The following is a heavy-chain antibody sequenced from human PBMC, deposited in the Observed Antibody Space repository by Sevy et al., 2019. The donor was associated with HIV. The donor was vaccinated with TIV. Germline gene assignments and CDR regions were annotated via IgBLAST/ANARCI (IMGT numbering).Heavy chain of an antibody. CDR3: ARDHVKDGDLGDYYYYAMDV. CDR1: GFTFSNYD. CDR2: ISSDSSRI. Sequence: GGSLRLSCAASGFTFSNYDMNWVRQAPGKGVEWVSYISSDSSRIYYADSVKGRLTISRDNAKNSLYVQMNRLRAEDTAVYFCARDHVKDGDLGDYYYYAMDVWGQGTTVTVSS. D-gene: IGHD4-17*01. J-gene: IGHJ6*02. V-gene: IGHV3-48*01.